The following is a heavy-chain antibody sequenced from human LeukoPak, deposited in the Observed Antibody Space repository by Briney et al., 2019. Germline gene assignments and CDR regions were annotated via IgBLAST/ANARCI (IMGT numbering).Heavy chain of an antibody. CDR2: ISASGGNT. CDR1: GFTFSSYG. V-gene: IGHV3-23*01. D-gene: IGHD6-19*01. J-gene: IGHJ4*02. Sequence: PGGSLRLSCAASGFTFSSYGMSWVRQAPGKGLEWVSGISASGGNTYYADSVKGRFTISRDNSKNTLYLQMNSLRGEDTAVYYCANRRWLVSSFDYWGQGTLVTVSS. CDR3: ANRRWLVSSFDY.